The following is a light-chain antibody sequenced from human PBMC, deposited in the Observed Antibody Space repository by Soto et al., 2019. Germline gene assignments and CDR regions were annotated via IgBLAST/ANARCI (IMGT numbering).Light chain of an antibody. CDR2: ATS. J-gene: IGKJ4*01. Sequence: IVLTQSPGTLSLSPWERATLSCRASQSVSRTYLAWYQQKPVQAPRLLIYATSSRATGIPDRFSGRGSGTEFTLTISSLQSEDFAVYSCQQYDNWPPTFGGGTKVDIK. CDR1: QSVSRTY. CDR3: QQYDNWPPT. V-gene: IGKV3-20*01.